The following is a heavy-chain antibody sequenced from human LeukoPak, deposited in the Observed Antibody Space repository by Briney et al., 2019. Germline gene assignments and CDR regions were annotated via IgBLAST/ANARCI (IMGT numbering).Heavy chain of an antibody. J-gene: IGHJ5*02. V-gene: IGHV4-4*07. CDR2: IYTSGSS. CDR1: VGSISSYN. Sequence: SETPSLTSTVSVGSISSYNWSWIRPPPRKGLERIGRIYTSGSSNYNPSLKSRVTMSVDTSKNQFSLKLSSVTAADTAVYYCARDWSKDYDILTGAYNWFDPWGQGTLVTVSS. D-gene: IGHD3-9*01. CDR3: ARDWSKDYDILTGAYNWFDP.